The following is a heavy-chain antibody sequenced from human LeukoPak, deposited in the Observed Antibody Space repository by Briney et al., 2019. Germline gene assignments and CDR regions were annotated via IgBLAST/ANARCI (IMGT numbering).Heavy chain of an antibody. V-gene: IGHV4-34*01. CDR3: ARVAGYGAFDI. CDR2: INHSGST. D-gene: IGHD5-12*01. CDR1: GGSFSGYY. J-gene: IGHJ3*02. Sequence: SETLSLTCAVYGGSFSGYYWSWIRQPPGKGLEWIGEINHSGSTNYNPSLKSRVTISVDTSKNQFSLKLSSVTAADTAAYYCARVAGYGAFDIWGQGTMVTVSS.